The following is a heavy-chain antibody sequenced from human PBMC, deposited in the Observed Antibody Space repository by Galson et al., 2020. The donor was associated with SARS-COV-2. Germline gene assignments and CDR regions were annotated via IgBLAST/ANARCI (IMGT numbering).Heavy chain of an antibody. CDR2: IDPSGDST. D-gene: IGHD3-22*01. V-gene: IGHV1-46*03. Sequence: ALVKVSCKASGYTFTSHYMHWVRQAPGQGLEWMGVIDPSGDSTTYTQKLQGRVTMTTNTSTSTVYMDLSSLRSEDTAVYYCASERRGLTNSSPHYGMDVWGQGTTVTVSS. CDR3: ASERRGLTNSSPHYGMDV. CDR1: GYTFTSHY. J-gene: IGHJ6*02.